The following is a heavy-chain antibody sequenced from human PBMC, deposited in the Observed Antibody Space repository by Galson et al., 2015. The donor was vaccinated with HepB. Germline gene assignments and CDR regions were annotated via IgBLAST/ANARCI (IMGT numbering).Heavy chain of an antibody. J-gene: IGHJ4*02. V-gene: IGHV3-23*01. CDR2: ISGSGGST. D-gene: IGHD6-19*01. CDR1: GFTFSSYA. Sequence: SLRLSCAASGFTFSSYAMSWVRQAPGKGLEWVSAISGSGGSTYYADSVKGRFTISRDNSKNTLYLQMNSLRAEDTAVYYCAKSGGDKLVAGTGGFYFDYWGQGTLVTVSS. CDR3: AKSGGDKLVAGTGGFYFDY.